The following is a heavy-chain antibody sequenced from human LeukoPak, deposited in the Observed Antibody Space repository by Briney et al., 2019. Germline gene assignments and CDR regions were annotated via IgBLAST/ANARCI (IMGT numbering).Heavy chain of an antibody. J-gene: IGHJ4*02. CDR1: GFTFNTYW. Sequence: PGGSLRLSCAASGFTFNTYWMTWVRQAPGKGLEWVANINQDGFESYYVDSVKGRFTISRDSAKNSLYLQMNSLRAEDTAVYYCARGPSGYHNTGGQGTLVTVSS. D-gene: IGHD5-12*01. CDR3: ARGPSGYHNT. V-gene: IGHV3-7*01. CDR2: INQDGFES.